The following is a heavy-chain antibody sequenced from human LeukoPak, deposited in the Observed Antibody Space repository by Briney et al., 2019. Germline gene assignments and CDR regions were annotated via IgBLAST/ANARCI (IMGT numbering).Heavy chain of an antibody. J-gene: IGHJ4*02. V-gene: IGHV4-4*07. Sequence: NPSETLSLTCTGTYVTMRDFQQGNIPQPASQGMGCLGRISASGTTDYNPSLKRRLTMSVDTSKNQVSLRLSSVTAADTAMYYCTKGSSYNWNLFDHWGQGALVTVSS. CDR1: YVTMRDFQ. D-gene: IGHD1-20*01. CDR3: TKGSSYNWNLFDH. CDR2: ISASGTT.